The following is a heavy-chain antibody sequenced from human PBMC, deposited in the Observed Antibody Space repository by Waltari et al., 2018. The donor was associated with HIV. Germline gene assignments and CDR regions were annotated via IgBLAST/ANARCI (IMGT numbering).Heavy chain of an antibody. CDR1: GFTFSFYW. J-gene: IGHJ4*02. D-gene: IGHD3-10*01. CDR2: INQAGTER. Sequence: EVKLEESGGGWVQPGGSLTLTCEASGFTFSFYWLSWVRQAPGTGLEWVAKINQAGTERHYVDSVRGRFTISRDNGKTSLFLQMNSLSVEDTAVYYCATTHGSGAYDNDFDYWGQGTLV. CDR3: ATTHGSGAYDNDFDY. V-gene: IGHV3-7*01.